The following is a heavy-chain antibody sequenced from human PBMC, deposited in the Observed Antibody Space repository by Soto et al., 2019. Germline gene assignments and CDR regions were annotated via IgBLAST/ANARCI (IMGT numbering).Heavy chain of an antibody. Sequence: LRLSCAASGFTFSSYAMSWVRQAPGKGLDWVSAISGSGGSTYYADSVKGRFTISRDNSKNTLYLQMNSLRAEDTAVYYCAKDRGFRLPEAPAGPLGQGTLLTVSS. D-gene: IGHD6-25*01. V-gene: IGHV3-23*01. CDR3: AKDRGFRLPEAPAGP. CDR1: GFTFSSYA. J-gene: IGHJ5*02. CDR2: ISGSGGST.